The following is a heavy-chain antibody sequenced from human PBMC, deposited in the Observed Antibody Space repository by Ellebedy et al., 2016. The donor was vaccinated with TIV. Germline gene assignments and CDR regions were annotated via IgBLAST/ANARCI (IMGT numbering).Heavy chain of an antibody. Sequence: SETLSLTCTVSGGSVSSGSYYWSWIRQPPGKGLEWIGYIYYSGSTNYNPSLKSRVTISVDTSKNQFSLKLSSVTAADTAVYYCASEAMRNDVFPFDYWGQGTLVTVSS. J-gene: IGHJ4*02. V-gene: IGHV4-61*01. D-gene: IGHD1-1*01. CDR2: IYYSGST. CDR3: ASEAMRNDVFPFDY. CDR1: GGSVSSGSYY.